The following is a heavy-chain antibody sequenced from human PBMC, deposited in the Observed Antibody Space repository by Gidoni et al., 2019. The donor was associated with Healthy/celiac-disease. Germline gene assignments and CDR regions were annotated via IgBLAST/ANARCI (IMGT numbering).Heavy chain of an antibody. Sequence: QVQLQESGPGLVKPSQTLSLPCTVSGGSISSGDYYWSWIRQPPGKGLEWIGYIYYSGSTYYNPSLKSRVTISVDTSKNQFSLKLSSVTAADTAVYYCARDHRAKKGKTAHFDYWGQGTLVTVSS. V-gene: IGHV4-30-4*01. CDR2: IYYSGST. CDR3: ARDHRAKKGKTAHFDY. D-gene: IGHD5-12*01. J-gene: IGHJ4*02. CDR1: GGSISSGDYY.